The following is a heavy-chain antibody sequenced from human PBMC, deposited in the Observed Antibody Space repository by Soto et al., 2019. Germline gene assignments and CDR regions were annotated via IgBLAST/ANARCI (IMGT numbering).Heavy chain of an antibody. J-gene: IGHJ4*02. Sequence: QVQLQESGPGLVKPSETLSLTCTVSGGSISSYYWSWIRQPPGKGLEWIGYIYYSGSTNYNPSLTSRVTISVDTSKNQFSLKLSSVTAADTAVYYCARQLYSSGWYQLPGEYFDYWGQGTLVTVSS. CDR2: IYYSGST. V-gene: IGHV4-59*08. D-gene: IGHD6-19*01. CDR3: ARQLYSSGWYQLPGEYFDY. CDR1: GGSISSYY.